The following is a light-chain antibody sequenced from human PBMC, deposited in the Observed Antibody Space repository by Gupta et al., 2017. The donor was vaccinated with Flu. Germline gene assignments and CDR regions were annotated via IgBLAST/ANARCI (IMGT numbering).Light chain of an antibody. V-gene: IGLV2-18*02. CDR2: EVS. Sequence: QSALTHPPSVSGSPGPSVTIPCTGTSIDVGNYNRVSWYQQPPGTAPKLRRYEVSNRPSGVPDRFAGSKSGNTAFLNISGLQAEDEAYEYCSSYTSTYTEVFGTGTKLTVL. CDR1: SIDVGNYNR. CDR3: SSYTSTYTEV. J-gene: IGLJ1*01.